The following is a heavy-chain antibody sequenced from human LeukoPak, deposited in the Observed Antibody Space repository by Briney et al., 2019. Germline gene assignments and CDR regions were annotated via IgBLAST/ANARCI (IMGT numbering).Heavy chain of an antibody. CDR1: GFTFSSYA. V-gene: IGHV3-23*01. D-gene: IGHD6-19*01. CDR3: AKVPTIAVAGDFDY. Sequence: PGGSLRLSCAASGFTFSSYAMSWVRQAPGKGLEWVSAISGSGGSTYYADSVKGRFTISRDNSKNTLCLQMNSLRAEDTAVYYCAKVPTIAVAGDFDYWGQGTLVTVSS. J-gene: IGHJ4*02. CDR2: ISGSGGST.